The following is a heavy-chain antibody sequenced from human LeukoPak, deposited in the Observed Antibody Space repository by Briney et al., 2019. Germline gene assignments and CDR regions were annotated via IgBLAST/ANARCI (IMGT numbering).Heavy chain of an antibody. D-gene: IGHD3-16*02. CDR2: ISGSGGRT. Sequence: GGSLRLSCAASGFIFRRYSMSWVRQAPGKGLEWISAISGSGGRTYYADSVKGRFTISRDKSKNTLYLQMNSLRAEDTAVYYCAKDPVIMTRMGAFDIWGQGTMVTVSS. J-gene: IGHJ3*02. V-gene: IGHV3-23*01. CDR3: AKDPVIMTRMGAFDI. CDR1: GFIFRRYS.